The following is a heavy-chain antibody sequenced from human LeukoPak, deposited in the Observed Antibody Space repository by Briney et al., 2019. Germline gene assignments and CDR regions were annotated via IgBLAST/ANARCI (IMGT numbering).Heavy chain of an antibody. Sequence: GSLRLSCAAPAFTFSNYWMSWVRQAPGKGLEWVANIKQDGSEKYYVDSVKGRFTVSRDNAKKTLYLQMISLRAEDTAIYYCARQSYCSSTNCSFDYWGQGTLVTVSS. V-gene: IGHV3-7*01. CDR1: AFTFSNYW. CDR2: IKQDGSEK. CDR3: ARQSYCSSTNCSFDY. D-gene: IGHD2-2*01. J-gene: IGHJ4*02.